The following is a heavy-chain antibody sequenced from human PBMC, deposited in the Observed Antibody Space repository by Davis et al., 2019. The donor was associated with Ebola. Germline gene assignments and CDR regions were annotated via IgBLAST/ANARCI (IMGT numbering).Heavy chain of an antibody. CDR2: INPSGGAT. V-gene: IGHV1-46*01. D-gene: IGHD6-19*01. J-gene: IGHJ1*01. CDR1: GGTFIRYY. Sequence: ASVKVSCKASGGTFIRYYMHWVRQAPGQGLEWMGTINPSGGATSYAEKFQGRVTMTRDTSTSTVYMELSSLGSEDTAVYYCAAEDYSSGGLEHWGQGTLVTVSS. CDR3: AAEDYSSGGLEH.